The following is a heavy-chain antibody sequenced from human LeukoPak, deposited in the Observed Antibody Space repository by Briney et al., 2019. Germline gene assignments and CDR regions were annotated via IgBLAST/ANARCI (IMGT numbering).Heavy chain of an antibody. J-gene: IGHJ4*02. CDR2: VNPTSGDT. CDR1: GYTFTSYY. CDR3: ARVYYYYDTSGILTLYFDY. Sequence: ASVKVSCKTSGYTFTSYYMHWVRQAPGQGLEWMGWVNPTSGDTNYAQKFRGRVTMTRDTSIGTAYMELSRLRSDDTAVYYCARVYYYYDTSGILTLYFDYWGQGTLVTVSS. V-gene: IGHV1-2*02. D-gene: IGHD3-22*01.